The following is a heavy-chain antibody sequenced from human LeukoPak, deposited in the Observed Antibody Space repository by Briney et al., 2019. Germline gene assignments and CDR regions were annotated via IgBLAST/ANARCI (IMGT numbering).Heavy chain of an antibody. J-gene: IGHJ4*02. CDR2: IKQDGSEK. D-gene: IGHD1-26*01. CDR1: GFTFSSYW. CDR3: ARDAYSGSYGANYFDY. Sequence: PGASLRLSCAASGFTFSSYWMSWVRQAPGKGLEWVANIKQDGSEKYYVDSVKGRFTISRDNAKNSLYLQMNSLRAEDTAVYYCARDAYSGSYGANYFDYWGQGTLVTVSS. V-gene: IGHV3-7*01.